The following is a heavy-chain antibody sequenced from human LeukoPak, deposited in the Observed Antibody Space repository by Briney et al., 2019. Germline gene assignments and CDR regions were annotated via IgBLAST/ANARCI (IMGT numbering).Heavy chain of an antibody. CDR3: ARSIDIRFDP. V-gene: IGHV4-59*01. CDR2: ISNSGST. J-gene: IGHJ5*02. Sequence: TSETLSLTCTVSGGSLSSYCWSWIRQPPGKGLEWIGYISNSGSTNYNPSLKSRVTISVDTSKNQFSLKLSSVTAADTAVYYCARSIDIRFDPWGQGALVTVSS. D-gene: IGHD5-12*01. CDR1: GGSLSSYC.